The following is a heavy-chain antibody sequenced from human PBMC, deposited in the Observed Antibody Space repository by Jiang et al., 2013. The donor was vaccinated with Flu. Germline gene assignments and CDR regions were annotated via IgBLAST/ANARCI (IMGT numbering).Heavy chain of an antibody. D-gene: IGHD6-13*01. Sequence: AKYAEKFQGRVTITADTSTTTAHMELSILTSEDTAVYYCARAGGSSSWYYSWFDPWGQGTLVTVSS. V-gene: IGHV1-69*06. J-gene: IGHJ5*02. CDR3: ARAGGSSSWYYSWFDP. CDR2: A.